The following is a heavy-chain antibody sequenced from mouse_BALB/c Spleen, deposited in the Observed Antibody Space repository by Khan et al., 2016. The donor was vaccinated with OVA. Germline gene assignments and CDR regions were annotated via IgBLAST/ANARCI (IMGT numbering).Heavy chain of an antibody. CDR3: ARGGGTAPFAY. D-gene: IGHD1-2*01. Sequence: EVELVESGGGLVQPGGSRKLSCAASGFTFSDYGMAWVRQAPGKGPEWVAFIGDLAYTIYYADTVTGRFTLSRGNAKNTLYLEMSSLRSEDTAIYYCARGGGTAPFAYWGLGTLVTVSA. CDR1: GFTFSDYG. CDR2: IGDLAYTI. V-gene: IGHV5-15*02. J-gene: IGHJ3*01.